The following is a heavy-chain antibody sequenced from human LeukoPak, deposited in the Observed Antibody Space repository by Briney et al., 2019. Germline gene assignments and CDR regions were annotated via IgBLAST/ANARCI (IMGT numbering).Heavy chain of an antibody. CDR3: ARADYELLWFGELLFVLDY. CDR1: GGSFSGYY. J-gene: IGHJ4*02. CDR2: INHSGST. V-gene: IGHV4-34*01. Sequence: SATLSLTCAVYGGSFSGYYWSWIRQPPGKGLEWIGEINHSGSTNYNPSLKSRVTISVDTSKNQFSLKLSSVTAADTAVYYCARADYELLWFGELLFVLDYWGQGTLVTVSS. D-gene: IGHD3-10*01.